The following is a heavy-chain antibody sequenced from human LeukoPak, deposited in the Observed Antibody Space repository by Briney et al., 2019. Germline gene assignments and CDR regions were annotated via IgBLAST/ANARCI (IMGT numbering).Heavy chain of an antibody. CDR3: ARLYTMVRGAIYFDY. CDR1: GGSFSGYY. V-gene: IGHV4-34*01. CDR2: INHSGST. Sequence: SETLSLTCAVYGGSFSGYYWSWIRQPPGKGLEWVGEINHSGSTNYNPSLKSRVTISVDTSKNQFFLKLSSVTAADTAVYYCARLYTMVRGAIYFDYWGQGTLVTVSS. J-gene: IGHJ4*02. D-gene: IGHD3-10*01.